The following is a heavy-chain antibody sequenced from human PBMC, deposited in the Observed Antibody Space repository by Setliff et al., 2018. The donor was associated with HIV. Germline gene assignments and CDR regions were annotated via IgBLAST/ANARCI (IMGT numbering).Heavy chain of an antibody. V-gene: IGHV1-18*01. J-gene: IGHJ4*02. CDR3: TRGTAVADTNTQPFKY. D-gene: IGHD6-19*01. Sequence: ASVKVSCKASGYTFTSYGISWVRQAPGQGLEWMGWISAYNGNTNYAQKLQGRVTMTRDTSISTAYMNLSGLRSNDTAVYYCTRGTAVADTNTQPFKYWGQGALVTVSS. CDR2: ISAYNGNT. CDR1: GYTFTSYG.